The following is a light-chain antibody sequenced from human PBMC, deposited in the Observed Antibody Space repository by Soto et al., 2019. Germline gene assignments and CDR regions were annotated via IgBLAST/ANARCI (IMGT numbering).Light chain of an antibody. CDR2: GVS. Sequence: EIVSPQPAATLSLSPGERATLSCRASQSLSSRNLAWYQQKPGQTPRPLIYGVSSRATGIPDRFSGSGSGTDFTLTISRLEPEDLAVYYCQQYDSSPRTFGQGTKVDIK. CDR3: QQYDSSPRT. J-gene: IGKJ1*01. V-gene: IGKV3-20*01. CDR1: QSLSSRN.